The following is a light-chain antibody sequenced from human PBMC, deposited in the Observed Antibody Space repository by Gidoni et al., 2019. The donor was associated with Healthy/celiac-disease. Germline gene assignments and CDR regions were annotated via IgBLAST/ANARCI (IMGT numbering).Light chain of an antibody. CDR3: QTWGTGIQV. J-gene: IGLJ3*02. Sequence: QLVLTQSPSASASLGASVKLTCTLSSGHSSYAIAWHQQQPEKGPRYLMKLNSDGSHSKGDGIPDRFSGSSSGAERYLTSSSLQSEDEADYYCQTWGTGIQVFGGGTKLTV. V-gene: IGLV4-69*01. CDR2: LNSDGSH. CDR1: SGHSSYA.